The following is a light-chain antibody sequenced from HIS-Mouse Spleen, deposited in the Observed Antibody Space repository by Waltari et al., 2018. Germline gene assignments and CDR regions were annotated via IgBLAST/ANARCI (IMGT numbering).Light chain of an antibody. Sequence: QSALPQPASVSGSPGQSITNSCTGTSRDFGSYNLVSWYHQPPGKAPKLMIYEGSKRPSGVSNRFSGSKSGNTASLTISGLQAEDEADYYCCSYAGSSTFVVVFGGGTKLTVL. CDR2: EGS. J-gene: IGLJ2*01. CDR1: SRDFGSYNL. V-gene: IGLV2-23*03. CDR3: CSYAGSSTFVVV.